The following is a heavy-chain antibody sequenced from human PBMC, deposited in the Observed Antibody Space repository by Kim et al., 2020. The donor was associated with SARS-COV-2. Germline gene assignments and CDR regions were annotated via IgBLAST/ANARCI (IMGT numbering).Heavy chain of an antibody. CDR3: ARGVVGSSGGYGMDV. Sequence: GGSLRLSCAASGFTFSRYYMSWVRQAPGKGLEWVSVIYNGGSTYYSDAVKGRFIISRDNYKNTLYLQMNSLRAEDTAMYYCARGVVGSSGGYGMDVWGQGTTVTVSS. J-gene: IGHJ6*02. V-gene: IGHV3-53*01. CDR2: IYNGGST. D-gene: IGHD6-13*01. CDR1: GFTFSRYY.